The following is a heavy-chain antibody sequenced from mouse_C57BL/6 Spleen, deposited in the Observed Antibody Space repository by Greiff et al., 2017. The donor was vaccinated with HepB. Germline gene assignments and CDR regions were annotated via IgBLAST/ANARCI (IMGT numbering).Heavy chain of an antibody. CDR3: AIGGYGTLYAMDY. CDR1: GYAFSSSW. Sequence: VQLQQSGPELVKPGASVKISCKASGYAFSSSWMNWVKQRPGKGLEWIGRIYPGDGDTNYNGKFKGKATLTADQSSSTAYMQLSSLTSEDSAVYFCAIGGYGTLYAMDYWGQGTSVTVSS. D-gene: IGHD1-1*01. CDR2: IYPGDGDT. V-gene: IGHV1-82*01. J-gene: IGHJ4*01.